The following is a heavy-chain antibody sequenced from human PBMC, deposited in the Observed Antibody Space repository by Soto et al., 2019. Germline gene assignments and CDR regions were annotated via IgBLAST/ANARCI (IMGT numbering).Heavy chain of an antibody. CDR2: ISGSGGST. V-gene: IGHV3-23*01. CDR1: GFTFSSYA. J-gene: IGHJ4*02. Sequence: EVQLLESGGGLVQPGGSLRLSCAASGFTFSSYAMSWVRQAPGKGLEWVSAISGSGGSTYYADSVKGRFTISRDNSKNTLYLQMTSLGAEDTAVYYWAKDGHPDYFDYWGQGTLVTVSS. CDR3: AKDGHPDYFDY.